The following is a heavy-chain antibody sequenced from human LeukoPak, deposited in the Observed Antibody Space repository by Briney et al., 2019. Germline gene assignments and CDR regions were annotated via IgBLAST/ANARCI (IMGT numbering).Heavy chain of an antibody. J-gene: IGHJ4*02. CDR1: GYTFTSYD. Sequence: GASVKVSCKASGYTFTSYDINWVRQATGQGLEWMGWMNPNSGNTGYAQKFQGRVTITRNTSISTAYMELSSLRSEDTAVYYCARGLVDIVATIRDYYFDYWGQGTLVTVPS. CDR2: MNPNSGNT. D-gene: IGHD5-12*01. V-gene: IGHV1-8*03. CDR3: ARGLVDIVATIRDYYFDY.